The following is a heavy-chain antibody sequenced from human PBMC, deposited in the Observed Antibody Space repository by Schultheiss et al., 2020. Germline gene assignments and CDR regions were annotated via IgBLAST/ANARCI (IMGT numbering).Heavy chain of an antibody. CDR2: INHSGST. V-gene: IGHV4-4*02. J-gene: IGHJ4*02. CDR3: ATGRYGNFDY. Sequence: SETLSLTCAVSGGSISSSNWWSWVRQPPGKGLEWIGEINHSGSTNYNPSLKSRVTISVDTSKNQFSLKLSSVTAADTAVYYCATGRYGNFDYWGQGTLVTVSS. CDR1: GGSISSSNW. D-gene: IGHD3-9*01.